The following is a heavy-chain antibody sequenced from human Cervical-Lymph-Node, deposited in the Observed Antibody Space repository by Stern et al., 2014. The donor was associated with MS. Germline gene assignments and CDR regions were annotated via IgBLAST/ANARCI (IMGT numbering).Heavy chain of an antibody. Sequence: QVQLVQSGAEVKKPGSSVNVSRKASGGTFSSSYAITWMRQAPGQGLEWMGRIIPILGLPNYAQKFQGRVTITADTSTSTAYMELSSLRSEDTAVYYCARGVVSNRAAATLHNLFDPWGQGTLVTVSS. D-gene: IGHD2-15*01. CDR1: GGTFSSSYA. CDR2: IIPILGLP. J-gene: IGHJ5*02. V-gene: IGHV1-69*04. CDR3: ARGVVSNRAAATLHNLFDP.